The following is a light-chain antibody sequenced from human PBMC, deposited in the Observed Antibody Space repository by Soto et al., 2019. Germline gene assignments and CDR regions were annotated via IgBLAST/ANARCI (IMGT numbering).Light chain of an antibody. J-gene: IGLJ2*01. CDR1: SSDVGGYNY. CDR3: SSYTSSSTAV. V-gene: IGLV2-14*01. Sequence: QSVLTQPASVSGSPGQSITISCTGTSSDVGGYNYGSWYQQHPGKAPKLMIYDVSNRPSGVSNRFSGSKSGNTASLTISGLQAEDEADYYCSSYTSSSTAVLGGGTKVTVL. CDR2: DVS.